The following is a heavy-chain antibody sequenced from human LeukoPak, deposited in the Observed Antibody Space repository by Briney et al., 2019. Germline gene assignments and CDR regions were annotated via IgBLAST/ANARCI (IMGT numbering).Heavy chain of an antibody. CDR2: IYYSGST. CDR3: ARDYNWFDP. J-gene: IGHJ5*02. V-gene: IGHV4-39*07. CDR1: GGSISSSSYY. Sequence: SETLSLTCTVSGGSISSSSYYWGWIRQPPGKGLEWIGSIYYSGSTYYNPSLKSRVTISVDTSKNQSSLKLSSVTAADTAVYYCARDYNWFDPWGQGTLVTVSS.